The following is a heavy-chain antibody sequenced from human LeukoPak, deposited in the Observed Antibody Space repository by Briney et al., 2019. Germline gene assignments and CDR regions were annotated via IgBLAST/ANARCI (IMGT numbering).Heavy chain of an antibody. Sequence: ASVKVSCKASGYTFTGYYMHWVRQAPGQGLEWMGRINPDSGGTNYAQKFQGRVTMTRDTSISTAYMDLTRLRSDDTAVYYCARGTEYYFDYWGQRTRVTVSS. CDR3: ARGTEYYFDY. V-gene: IGHV1-2*06. J-gene: IGHJ4*02. CDR2: INPDSGGT. D-gene: IGHD1-1*01. CDR1: GYTFTGYY.